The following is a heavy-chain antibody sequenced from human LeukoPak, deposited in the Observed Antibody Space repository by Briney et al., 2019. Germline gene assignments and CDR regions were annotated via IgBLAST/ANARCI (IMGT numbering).Heavy chain of an antibody. CDR2: ISSSDSDI. V-gene: IGHV3-21*01. J-gene: IGHJ4*02. Sequence: GGSLRLSCAASGFTFSNYWMTWVRQAPGKGLEWVSSISSSDSDIYYADSVKGRFTISRDNAKNSLYLQMSSLRAEDTAVYYCARVRLRVVNIGTFDYWGQGTLVTVSS. CDR3: ARVRLRVVNIGTFDY. CDR1: GFTFSNYW. D-gene: IGHD3-3*01.